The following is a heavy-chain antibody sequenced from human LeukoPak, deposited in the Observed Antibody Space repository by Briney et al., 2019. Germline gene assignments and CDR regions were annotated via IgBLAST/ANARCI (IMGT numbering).Heavy chain of an antibody. J-gene: IGHJ3*02. CDR1: GFTFSSYA. CDR3: ARGEAAQAFDI. Sequence: GGSLRLSCAASGFTFSSYAMHWVRQAPGKGLEYVSAISSNGGSTYYANSVKGRFTISRDNSKNTLYLQMGRLRAEDMAVYYCARGEAAQAFDIWGEGTIVTVSP. CDR2: ISSNGGST. V-gene: IGHV3-64*01. D-gene: IGHD2-15*01.